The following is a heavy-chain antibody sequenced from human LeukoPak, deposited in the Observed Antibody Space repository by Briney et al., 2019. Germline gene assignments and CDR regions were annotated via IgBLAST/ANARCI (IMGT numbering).Heavy chain of an antibody. CDR2: IYSGGDT. J-gene: IGHJ4*02. Sequence: PGRSLRLSCAASGFTVSSNYMSWVRQAPGKGLGWVSVIYSGGDTYYADSVKGRFTISRDNSKNTLYLQMNSLRAEDTALYYCARGPPLSKYYFDYWGQGTLVTVSS. V-gene: IGHV3-53*01. CDR3: ARGPPLSKYYFDY. CDR1: GFTVSSNY. D-gene: IGHD2/OR15-2a*01.